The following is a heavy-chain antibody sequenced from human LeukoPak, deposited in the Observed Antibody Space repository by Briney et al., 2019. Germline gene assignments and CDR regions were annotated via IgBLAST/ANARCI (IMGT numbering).Heavy chain of an antibody. V-gene: IGHV3-74*01. CDR1: GFTFGNSW. Sequence: GGSLRLSCAASGFTFGNSWVHWVRQASGKGLVWVSLINADGSTATYADSVKGRFTISRDNARNTLSLQMNSLTIEDTAVYYCVVVVEPPDSDGFDVWGQGTTITVSS. CDR2: INADGSTA. CDR3: VVVVEPPDSDGFDV. J-gene: IGHJ3*01. D-gene: IGHD1-14*01.